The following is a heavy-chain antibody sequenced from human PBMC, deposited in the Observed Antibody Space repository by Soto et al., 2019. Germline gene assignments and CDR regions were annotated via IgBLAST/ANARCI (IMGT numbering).Heavy chain of an antibody. CDR1: GDSISSSTYY. J-gene: IGHJ4*02. CDR3: ASSNSWQYDVDH. CDR2: IYYSGSS. Sequence: QLQGLGPGLVKPSETLSLTCTISGDSISSSTYYWAWIRQPPGKGLEWIGSIYYSGSSYYNPSLTSRVTMSADTSKDQFSLSLCSVTAADTALYYCASSNSWQYDVDHWDQVTLVTVSS. D-gene: IGHD6-13*01. V-gene: IGHV4-39*01.